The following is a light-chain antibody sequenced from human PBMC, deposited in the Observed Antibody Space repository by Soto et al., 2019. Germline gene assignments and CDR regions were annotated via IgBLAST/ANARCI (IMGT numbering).Light chain of an antibody. Sequence: EIVLTQSPGTLSLSPGERATLSCRASQTVSTNFLAWYQQKPGQAPRLLIYGASSRATGTPDRVRGSGSGTDFALTISRLEPEDLGVFFCQQYGNSPLTCGQGTKVEIK. CDR3: QQYGNSPLT. V-gene: IGKV3-20*01. CDR1: QTVSTNF. J-gene: IGKJ1*01. CDR2: GAS.